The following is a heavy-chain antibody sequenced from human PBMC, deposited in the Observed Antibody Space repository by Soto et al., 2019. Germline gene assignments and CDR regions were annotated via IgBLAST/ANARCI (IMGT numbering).Heavy chain of an antibody. CDR1: GFSFGDYI. D-gene: IGHD4-17*01. V-gene: IGHV3-21*01. Sequence: AQLVESGGSLVKPGGSLRLSCAASGFSFGDYIMNWVRQAPGRGLEWVASFSHSGSYIFYADSVKGRFTISRDNSRDSLYLQMNSLRVDDTAIYYCASPRDYCVTTSNCFIAFDIWGQGTRVTVSS. CDR3: ASPRDYCVTTSNCFIAFDI. J-gene: IGHJ3*02. CDR2: FSHSGSYI.